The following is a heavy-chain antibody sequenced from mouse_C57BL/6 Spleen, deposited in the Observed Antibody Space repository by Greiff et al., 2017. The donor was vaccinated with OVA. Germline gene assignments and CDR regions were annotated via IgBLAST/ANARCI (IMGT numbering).Heavy chain of an antibody. CDR1: GYAFRSSW. D-gene: IGHD2-3*01. CDR3: ARIVGSYRGFAY. J-gene: IGHJ3*01. CDR2: IYPGDGDT. V-gene: IGHV1-82*01. Sequence: VQLQQSGPELVKPGASVKISCKASGYAFRSSWMNWVKQRPGKGLEWIGRIYPGDGDTNYNGKFKGKATLTADKSSSTAYLQRSSLTSEDAAVYFCARIVGSYRGFAYWGQGTLVTVSA.